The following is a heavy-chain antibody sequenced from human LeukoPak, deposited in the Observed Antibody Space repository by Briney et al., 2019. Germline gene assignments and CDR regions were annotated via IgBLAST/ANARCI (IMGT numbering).Heavy chain of an antibody. V-gene: IGHV1-2*02. Sequence: EASVKVSCKASGYMFTGYYMHWVRPAPGQGLEWMGWINPNSGGTNYAQKFQGRVTMTRDTSISTAYMDLNRLRSDDTAVYYCARVVAVTGTPVYYMDVWGKGTTVTVSS. CDR1: GYMFTGYY. CDR3: ARVVAVTGTPVYYMDV. CDR2: INPNSGGT. D-gene: IGHD6-19*01. J-gene: IGHJ6*03.